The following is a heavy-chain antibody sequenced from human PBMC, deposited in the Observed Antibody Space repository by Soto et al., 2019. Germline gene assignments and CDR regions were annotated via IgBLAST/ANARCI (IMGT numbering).Heavy chain of an antibody. J-gene: IGHJ6*03. V-gene: IGHV3-73*01. D-gene: IGHD1-1*01. CDR1: GFTFSGSA. CDR3: TTDQLEPHTYYYYMDV. Sequence: GGSLRLSCAASGFTFSGSAMHWVRQASGKGLEWVGRIRSKANSYATAYPGSVKGRFTISRDDSKNTAYLQMNSLKTEDTAVYYCTTDQLEPHTYYYYMDVWGKGTTVTVSS. CDR2: IRSKANSYAT.